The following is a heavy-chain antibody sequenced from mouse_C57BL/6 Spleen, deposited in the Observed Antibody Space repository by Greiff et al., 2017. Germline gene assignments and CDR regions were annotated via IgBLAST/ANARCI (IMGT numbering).Heavy chain of an antibody. V-gene: IGHV1-64*01. CDR3: AREGYYYGSSGGYFDY. CDR1: GYTFTSYW. CDR2: IHPTSGST. D-gene: IGHD1-1*01. Sequence: QVQLQQPGAELVKPGASVKLSCKASGYTFTSYWMHWVKQRPGQGLEWIGMIHPTSGSTNYNEKFKSKATLTVDKSSSTAYMQLSSLTSEDSAVDYCAREGYYYGSSGGYFDYWGQGTTLTVSA. J-gene: IGHJ2*01.